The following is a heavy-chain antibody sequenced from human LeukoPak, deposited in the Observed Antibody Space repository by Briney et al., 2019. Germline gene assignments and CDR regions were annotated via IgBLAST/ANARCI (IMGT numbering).Heavy chain of an antibody. V-gene: IGHV3-64D*09. CDR1: GFPFSSYA. CDR3: VRGYSFGPYGMDV. J-gene: IGHJ6*02. CDR2: ISDSGGST. D-gene: IGHD2-15*01. Sequence: GGSLRLSCSASGFPFSSYAMHWDRQAPGKGLEYVSAISDSGGSTYYADSVKGRFTISRDNSKNTLYLQMSSLRAEETAVYFCVRGYSFGPYGMDVWGQGTTVTVSS.